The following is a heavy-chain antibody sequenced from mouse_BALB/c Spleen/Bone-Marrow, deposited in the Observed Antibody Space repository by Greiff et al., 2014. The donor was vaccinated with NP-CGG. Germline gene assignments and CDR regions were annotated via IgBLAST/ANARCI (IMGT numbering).Heavy chain of an antibody. D-gene: IGHD1-1*01. Sequence: VQLQQSGAEVVKPGASVKVSCKASGYTFTNYWMQWVKQRPGQGLEWIGEIEPSDSYTNYNQDSKGKATLTVDKSSSTAYMQLSSLTSEDSAVYYCARGRTTVVSDYWGQGTSLTVSS. CDR3: ARGRTTVVSDY. V-gene: IGHV1-69*02. CDR1: GYTFTNYW. CDR2: IEPSDSYT. J-gene: IGHJ2*02.